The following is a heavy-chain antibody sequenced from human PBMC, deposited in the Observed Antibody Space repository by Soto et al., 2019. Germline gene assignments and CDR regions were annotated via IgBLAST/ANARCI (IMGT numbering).Heavy chain of an antibody. D-gene: IGHD5-12*01. Sequence: SETLSLTCTVSGGPISSSSYFWGWIRQSPGKGLEWIGNIYYSGSTYYNPSLKSRVTISVDTSQSQFSLKLSSVTAADTALYYCARQGRDGYTIPVSFDSWGRGTLVTVSS. J-gene: IGHJ4*02. V-gene: IGHV4-39*01. CDR2: IYYSGST. CDR3: ARQGRDGYTIPVSFDS. CDR1: GGPISSSSYF.